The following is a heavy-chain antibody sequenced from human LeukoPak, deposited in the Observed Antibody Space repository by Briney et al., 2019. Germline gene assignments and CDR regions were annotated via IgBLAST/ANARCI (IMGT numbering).Heavy chain of an antibody. D-gene: IGHD6-13*01. V-gene: IGHV3-21*01. CDR2: ISSSSSHI. J-gene: IGHJ4*02. CDR3: ARVLEAASFDY. Sequence: PGRSLRLSCAASGFTFSTYSMNWVRQAPGKVLEWVSSISSSSSHIYYADSVKGRFTMSRDNAKNSLYLQMNSLRADDTAVYYCARVLEAASFDYWGQGSPVTVSS. CDR1: GFTFSTYS.